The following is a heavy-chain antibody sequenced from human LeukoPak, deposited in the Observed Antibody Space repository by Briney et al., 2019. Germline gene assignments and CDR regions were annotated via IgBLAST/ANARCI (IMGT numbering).Heavy chain of an antibody. CDR2: MYYSGST. V-gene: IGHV4-59*01. D-gene: IGHD3-10*01. CDR3: ARDYYGSGSQDI. CDR1: GGSISSYF. J-gene: IGHJ4*02. Sequence: SETLSLTCTVSGGSISSYFWSWIRQPPGKGLEWIGYMYYSGSTKYNPPLKSRVTISVNTSKNQFSLKMSSVTAADTAIYYCARDYYGSGSQDIWGQGTLVTVSS.